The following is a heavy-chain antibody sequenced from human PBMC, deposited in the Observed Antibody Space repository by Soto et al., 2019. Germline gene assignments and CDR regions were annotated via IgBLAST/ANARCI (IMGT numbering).Heavy chain of an antibody. V-gene: IGHV3-9*01. CDR1: GFTFDDYA. J-gene: IGHJ4*02. D-gene: IGHD3-22*01. CDR3: AKGSGTMIVVVEYYFDY. CDR2: IGWNRESV. Sequence: EVQLVESGGGLVQPGRSLRLSCAASGFTFDDYAMHWVRQAPGRGLEWVSGIGWNRESVDYADSVKGRFTISRDNAKNSLYLQMNSLRPEDTALYFWAKGSGTMIVVVEYYFDYWGQGTLVTVSS.